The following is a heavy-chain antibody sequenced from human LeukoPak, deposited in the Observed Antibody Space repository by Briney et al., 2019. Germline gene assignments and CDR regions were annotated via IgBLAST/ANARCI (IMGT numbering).Heavy chain of an antibody. CDR3: ARDSAASLWYYYYYMDV. V-gene: IGHV1-2*02. CDR1: GYTFTGYY. Sequence: ASVKVSCKASGYTFTGYYMHWVRQAPGQGLEWMGWINPNSGGTNYAQKFQGRVTMTRDTSISTAYMELSRLRSDDTAVYYCARDSAASLWYYYYYMDVWGKGTTVTVSS. J-gene: IGHJ6*03. CDR2: INPNSGGT. D-gene: IGHD2-15*01.